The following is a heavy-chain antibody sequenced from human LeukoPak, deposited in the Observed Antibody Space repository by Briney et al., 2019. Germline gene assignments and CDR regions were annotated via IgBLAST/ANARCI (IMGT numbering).Heavy chain of an antibody. CDR1: GFTFSRYW. J-gene: IGHJ4*02. Sequence: GGSLRLSCATSGFTFSRYWMNWVRQAPGKGLEWVANIKHDGTEKYYVDSVKGRFTISRDNAKNSLYLQVNSLRAEDTAMYYCVTDYDKTNGYWSQGTLVTVSS. V-gene: IGHV3-7*01. CDR2: IKHDGTEK. D-gene: IGHD4-17*01. CDR3: VTDYDKTNGY.